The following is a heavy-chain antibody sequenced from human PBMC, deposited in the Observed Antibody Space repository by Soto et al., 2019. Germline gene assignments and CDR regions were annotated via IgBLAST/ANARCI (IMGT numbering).Heavy chain of an antibody. Sequence: EVQLVESGGGLVQPGRSLRLSCTTSGFTFGDYGMSWFRQAPGKGLEWVGVIRSKADGGTADDAASVKGRFTSSRDDSKSIAYLQMNSLKTEDTAVYYCTRDQLHKWQVGLDSWGQGTLVTVSS. V-gene: IGHV3-49*03. D-gene: IGHD6-19*01. CDR3: TRDQLHKWQVGLDS. CDR1: GFTFGDYG. J-gene: IGHJ4*02. CDR2: IRSKADGGTA.